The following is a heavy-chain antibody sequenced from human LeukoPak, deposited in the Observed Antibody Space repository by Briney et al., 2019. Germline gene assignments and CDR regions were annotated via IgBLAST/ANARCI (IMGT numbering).Heavy chain of an antibody. CDR1: GFTFSSYA. D-gene: IGHD1-26*01. V-gene: IGHV3-30-3*01. CDR2: ISYDGTNK. CDR3: ARFSRGSYSHFDY. J-gene: IGHJ4*02. Sequence: GGSLRLSCAASGFTFSSYAINWVRQAPDKGLEWVAVISYDGTNKYYADSVKGRFTISRDNAKNSLYLQMNSLRAEDTAVYYCARFSRGSYSHFDYWGQGTLVTVSS.